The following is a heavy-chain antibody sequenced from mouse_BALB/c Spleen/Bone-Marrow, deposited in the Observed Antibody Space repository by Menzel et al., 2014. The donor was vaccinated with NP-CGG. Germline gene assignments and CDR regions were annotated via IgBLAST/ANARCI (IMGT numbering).Heavy chain of an antibody. D-gene: IGHD1-1*02. CDR3: ARSTSTMDY. Sequence: VKLMESGAELARPGSSLKISCKVSGHAFSSYWMNWVKQRPGQGLEWIGQIYTGDGATNYNGKFKGKATLTADKSSSHAYMQLSSLTSEDSTVYFCARSTSTMDYWGQGTTLTVSS. V-gene: IGHV1-80*01. J-gene: IGHJ2*01. CDR2: IYTGDGAT. CDR1: GHAFSSYW.